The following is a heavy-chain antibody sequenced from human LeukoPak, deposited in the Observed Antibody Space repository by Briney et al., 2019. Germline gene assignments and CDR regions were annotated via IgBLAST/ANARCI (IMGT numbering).Heavy chain of an antibody. CDR3: AKAITALVLTTWDS. J-gene: IGHJ4*02. V-gene: IGHV3-23*01. CDR1: GFTFYNYG. CDR2: ISGSGSNT. D-gene: IGHD2-8*02. Sequence: AGGSLILSCAASGFTFYNYGMNRIRQAPGKGLEWVSTISGSGSNTYYADSVKGRFTIFRDNSRNILYLQMNSLRAEDTAVYYCAKAITALVLTTWDSWGQGTLVTVSP.